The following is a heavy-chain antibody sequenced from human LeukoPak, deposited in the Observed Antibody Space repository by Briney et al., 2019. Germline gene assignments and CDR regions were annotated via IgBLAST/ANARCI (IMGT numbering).Heavy chain of an antibody. Sequence: GGSLRLSCAASGFTFSSYAMSWVRQAPGKGLEWVSAISGSGGSTYYADSVKGRFTISRDNSKNTLYLQMNSLRAEDTAVYYCAKDSASTVAGAADNWFDPWGQGTLVTVSS. CDR2: ISGSGGST. D-gene: IGHD4-23*01. J-gene: IGHJ5*02. V-gene: IGHV3-23*01. CDR1: GFTFSSYA. CDR3: AKDSASTVAGAADNWFDP.